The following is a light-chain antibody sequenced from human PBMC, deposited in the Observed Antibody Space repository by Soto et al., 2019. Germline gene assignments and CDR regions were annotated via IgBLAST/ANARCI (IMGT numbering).Light chain of an antibody. CDR3: AAWDDSMSVL. Sequence: QSVLTQPPSASVTPGQRGTISCSGSSSNIGNYYVHWYQQLPEAAPKLLIYRNNQRPSGVPDRFSGSKSGTSASLAISGLRSEDEADYYCAAWDDSMSVLFGTGTKVTVL. CDR2: RNN. CDR1: SSNIGNYY. V-gene: IGLV1-47*01. J-gene: IGLJ1*01.